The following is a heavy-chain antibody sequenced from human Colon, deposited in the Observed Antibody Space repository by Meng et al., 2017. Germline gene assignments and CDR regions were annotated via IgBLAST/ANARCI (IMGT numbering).Heavy chain of an antibody. J-gene: IGHJ5*02. CDR1: GGSLSSDTYY. CDR2: INHSGST. CDR3: ARGLNEGGLAHNWFDP. Sequence: DSVQGLVKPSPNLSLTCTVFGGSLSSDTYYWTWIRQDPGKGLEWIGIINHSGSTYYNPSLKSRVTMSLDTSKQQFSLKLISVTAADTAVYFCARGLNEGGLAHNWFDPWGQGTLVTVSS. V-gene: IGHV4-31*03. D-gene: IGHD1-1*01.